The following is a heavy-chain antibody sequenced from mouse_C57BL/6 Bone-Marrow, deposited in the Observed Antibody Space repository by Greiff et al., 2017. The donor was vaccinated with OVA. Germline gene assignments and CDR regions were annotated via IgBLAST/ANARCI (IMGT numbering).Heavy chain of an antibody. Sequence: EVMLVESGPVLVKPGASVKMSCKASGYTFTDYYMNWVKQSHGKSLEWIGVINPYNGGTSYNQKFKGKATLTVDKSSSTAYMELNSLTSEDSAVYYCAKGRIYYGNYAFAYWGQGTLVTVSA. CDR2: INPYNGGT. CDR3: AKGRIYYGNYAFAY. D-gene: IGHD2-1*01. CDR1: GYTFTDYY. J-gene: IGHJ3*01. V-gene: IGHV1-19*01.